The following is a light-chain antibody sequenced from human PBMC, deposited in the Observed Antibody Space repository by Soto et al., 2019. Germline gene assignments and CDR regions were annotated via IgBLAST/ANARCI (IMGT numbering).Light chain of an antibody. J-gene: IGKJ5*01. V-gene: IGKV3-11*01. CDR2: DAS. Sequence: EIVLTQSPATLSLSPGERATLSCRASQRVSRYLAWYQQQPGQAPRLLIYDASNRATGIPARFSGSESGTDFTLTISSLEPEDVAVYYCQQRSHGPPITFGQGTRLELK. CDR3: QQRSHGPPIT. CDR1: QRVSRY.